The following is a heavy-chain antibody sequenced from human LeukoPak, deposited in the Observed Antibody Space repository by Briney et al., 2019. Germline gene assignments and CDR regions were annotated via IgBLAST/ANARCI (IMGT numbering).Heavy chain of an antibody. CDR1: GGSISSYY. V-gene: IGHV4-38-2*02. D-gene: IGHD6-13*01. J-gene: IGHJ6*02. CDR2: IYHSGST. CDR3: ARGHGAAAGTSFLDYYGMDV. Sequence: SETLSLTCTVSGGSISSYYWSWIRQPPGKGLEWIGSIYHSGSTYYNPSLKSRVTISVDTSKNQFSLKLSSVTAADTAVYYCARGHGAAAGTSFLDYYGMDVWGQGTTVTVSS.